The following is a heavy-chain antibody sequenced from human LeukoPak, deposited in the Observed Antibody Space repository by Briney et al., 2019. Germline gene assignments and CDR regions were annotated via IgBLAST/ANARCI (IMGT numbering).Heavy chain of an antibody. CDR2: ISNTANTI. CDR1: GFTLNNYE. D-gene: IGHD1-26*01. V-gene: IGHV3-48*03. Sequence: PGGSLRLSCAASGFTLNNYEMNWVRQAPGKGLEWVSYISNTANTIYYADSVRGRFTISRDNSKNSLYLQMNSLRAEDTAVYYCARAPISVGIRALDYWGLGTLVTVSS. CDR3: ARAPISVGIRALDY. J-gene: IGHJ4*02.